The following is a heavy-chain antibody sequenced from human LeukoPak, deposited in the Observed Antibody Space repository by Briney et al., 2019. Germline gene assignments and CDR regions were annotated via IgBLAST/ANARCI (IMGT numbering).Heavy chain of an antibody. Sequence: SQTLSLTCTVSGGSISSGGYYWSWIRQHPGKGLEWIGYIYYSGSTYYNPSLKSRVTISVDTSKNQFSLKLSSVTVADTAVYYCARDRIRSIFGVGKGYYGMDVWGQGTTVTVSS. CDR1: GGSISSGGYY. CDR2: IYYSGST. CDR3: ARDRIRSIFGVGKGYYGMDV. J-gene: IGHJ6*02. D-gene: IGHD3-3*01. V-gene: IGHV4-31*03.